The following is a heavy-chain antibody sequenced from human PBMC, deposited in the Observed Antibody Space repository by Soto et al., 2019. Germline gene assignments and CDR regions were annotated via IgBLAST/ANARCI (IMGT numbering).Heavy chain of an antibody. J-gene: IGHJ4*02. CDR1: GGIIGSCA. CDR2: IIPIFGTA. Sequence: GASVEVSCKASGGIIGSCASSWVRQAPGQGLEWMGGIIPIFGTANYAQKFQGRVTITADKSTSTAYMELSSLRSEDTAVYYCARDPLDSSGYYYPFDYWGQGTLVTVS. D-gene: IGHD3-22*01. CDR3: ARDPLDSSGYYYPFDY. V-gene: IGHV1-69*06.